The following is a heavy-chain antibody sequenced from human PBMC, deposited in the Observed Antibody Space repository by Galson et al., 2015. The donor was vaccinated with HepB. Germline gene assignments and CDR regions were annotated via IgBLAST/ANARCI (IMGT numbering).Heavy chain of an antibody. CDR2: IRYDGSNK. V-gene: IGHV3-30*02. D-gene: IGHD6-19*01. CDR1: GFTFSSYG. Sequence: SLRLSCAASGFTFSSYGMHWVRQAPGKGLEWVAFIRYDGSNKYYAESVKGRITISRDNSKNTLDLQMNSLRAEDTAVYYCAAWSSYSSQVWGQGTLVTVSS. CDR3: AAWSSYSSQV. J-gene: IGHJ4*02.